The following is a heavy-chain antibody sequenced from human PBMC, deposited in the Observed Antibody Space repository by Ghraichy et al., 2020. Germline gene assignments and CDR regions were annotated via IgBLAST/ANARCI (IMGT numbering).Heavy chain of an antibody. Sequence: GESLNISCAASGFTVSNNYMNWVRQAPGKGLEWVSVIYSDGGTYYADSVKGRFTISRDNSKNTLYLQMNSLRAEDTAVYYCARGAQYSGSYFDYWGQGTLVTVSS. CDR3: ARGAQYSGSYFDY. CDR2: IYSDGGT. D-gene: IGHD1-26*01. J-gene: IGHJ4*02. V-gene: IGHV3-53*01. CDR1: GFTVSNNY.